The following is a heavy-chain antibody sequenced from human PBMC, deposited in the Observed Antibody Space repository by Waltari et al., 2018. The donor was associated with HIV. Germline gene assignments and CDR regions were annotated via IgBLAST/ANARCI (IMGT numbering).Heavy chain of an antibody. Sequence: EVQLVESGGALVQPGGSLRLSCAASGFIVSSNYMSWVRQAPGKGLEWVSVMYSAGTTYYADSVKGRFTISRDSSKNTLSLQMSSLRDEDTAVYYCAGGLEYTSYFFDYWGQGTLVTVSS. CDR2: MYSAGTT. CDR3: AGGLEYTSYFFDY. CDR1: GFIVSSNY. D-gene: IGHD2-2*01. J-gene: IGHJ4*02. V-gene: IGHV3-66*02.